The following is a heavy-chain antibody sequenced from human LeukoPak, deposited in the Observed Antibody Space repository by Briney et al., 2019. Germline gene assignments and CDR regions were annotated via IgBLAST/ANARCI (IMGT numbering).Heavy chain of an antibody. CDR1: GFTFSDYA. CDR3: ASGSVASTYSSSFF. CDR2: MSYDGRNR. D-gene: IGHD6-13*01. J-gene: IGHJ4*02. Sequence: GRSLRLSCAASGFTFSDYAMHWVRQAPGRGLEWVTFMSYDGRNRFYGDSVQGRFTISRDNSKNTLYLQMNSLTVEDTAVYYCASGSVASTYSSSFFWGPGTLVTVSS. V-gene: IGHV3-30*04.